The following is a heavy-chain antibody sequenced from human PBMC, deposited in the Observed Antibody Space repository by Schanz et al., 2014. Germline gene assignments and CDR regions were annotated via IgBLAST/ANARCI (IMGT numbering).Heavy chain of an antibody. V-gene: IGHV3-23*01. CDR2: ISGSGAST. J-gene: IGHJ6*03. CDR1: GFSFTTYA. Sequence: EVQLLESGGGLVQPGGSLRLSCASSGFSFTTYAMSWVRQAPGKGLEWVSGISGSGASTYYADSVKGRFTISRDNSKNTLYLQMNSLRADDTAVYYCAKGPYYYYYMDVWGNGTTVTVSS. CDR3: AKGPYYYYYMDV.